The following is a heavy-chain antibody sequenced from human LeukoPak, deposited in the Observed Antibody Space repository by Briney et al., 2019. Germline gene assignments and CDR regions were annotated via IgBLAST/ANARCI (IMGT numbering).Heavy chain of an antibody. J-gene: IGHJ4*02. V-gene: IGHV3-66*01. CDR2: IYSGGST. CDR3: ARDLAGYNSFDH. Sequence: PGGSLRLSCAASGFTVSSNYMSWVRQAPGKGLEWVSSIYSGGSTYYTDSVKGRLTISRDNSKNTLYLQMNSLRAEDTAVYYCARDLAGYNSFDHWGQGTLVTVSS. D-gene: IGHD5-24*01. CDR1: GFTVSSNY.